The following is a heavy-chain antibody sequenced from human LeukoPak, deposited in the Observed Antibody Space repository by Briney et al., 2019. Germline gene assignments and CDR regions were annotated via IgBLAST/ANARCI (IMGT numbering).Heavy chain of an antibody. CDR2: IYSGGST. CDR3: AKPLWFGELGAFDI. D-gene: IGHD3-10*01. Sequence: GGSLRLSCAASGFTVSSNYMSWVRQAPGKGLEWVSVIYSGGSTYYADSVKGRFTISRDNSKNTLYLQMNSLRAEDTAVYYCAKPLWFGELGAFDIWGQGTMVTVSS. J-gene: IGHJ3*02. V-gene: IGHV3-53*01. CDR1: GFTVSSNY.